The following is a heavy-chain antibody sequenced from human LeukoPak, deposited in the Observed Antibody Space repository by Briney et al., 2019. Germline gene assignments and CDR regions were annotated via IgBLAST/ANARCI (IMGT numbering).Heavy chain of an antibody. Sequence: SETLSLTCAVYGGSFSGYYWSWIRQPPGKGLEWIGEINHSGSTNYNPSLKSRVTISVDTSKNQFSLKLSSVTAADTAVYYCARVGYPPAGFDYWGQGTLVTVSS. D-gene: IGHD2-15*01. J-gene: IGHJ4*02. CDR1: GGSFSGYY. CDR2: INHSGST. CDR3: ARVGYPPAGFDY. V-gene: IGHV4-34*01.